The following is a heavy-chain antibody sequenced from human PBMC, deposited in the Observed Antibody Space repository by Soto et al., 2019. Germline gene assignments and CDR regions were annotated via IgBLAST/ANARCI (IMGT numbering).Heavy chain of an antibody. J-gene: IGHJ4*02. CDR2: IYHSGST. D-gene: IGHD6-19*01. Sequence: NPSETLSLTCAVSGGSISSSNWWSWVRQPPGKGLEWIGEIYHSGSTNYNPSLKSRVTISVDKSKNQFSLKLSSVTAADTAVYYCARDRGSSGSYYFDYWGQGTLVTVSS. V-gene: IGHV4-4*02. CDR3: ARDRGSSGSYYFDY. CDR1: GGSISSSNW.